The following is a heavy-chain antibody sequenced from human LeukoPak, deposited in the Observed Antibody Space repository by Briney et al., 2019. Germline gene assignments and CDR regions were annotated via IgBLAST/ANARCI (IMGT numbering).Heavy chain of an antibody. D-gene: IGHD6-19*01. CDR2: ISDSGSTI. V-gene: IGHV3-48*04. Sequence: GGSLRLSCAGSGFTFNTYRMNWVRQAPGKGLEWVSYISDSGSTIYYADSVKGRFTISGDNAKNSLYLQMNSLRAEDTAVYYCAREGRSSGWYFALDYWGQGTLVTVSS. CDR3: AREGRSSGWYFALDY. J-gene: IGHJ4*02. CDR1: GFTFNTYR.